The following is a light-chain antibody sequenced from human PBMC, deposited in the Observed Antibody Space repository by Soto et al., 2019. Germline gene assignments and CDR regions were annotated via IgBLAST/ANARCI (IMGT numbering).Light chain of an antibody. CDR1: SSDVGDYNY. CDR3: SSYAGRKNFGL. J-gene: IGLJ2*01. Sequence: QSALTQPPSASGSPGQSVTISCTGTSSDVGDYNYVSWYQHHPGKAPKLMIYEVSKRPSGVPDRFSGSKSGNTASLTVSGLQAGDEGDYYCSSYAGRKNFGLFGGGTKVTVL. CDR2: EVS. V-gene: IGLV2-8*01.